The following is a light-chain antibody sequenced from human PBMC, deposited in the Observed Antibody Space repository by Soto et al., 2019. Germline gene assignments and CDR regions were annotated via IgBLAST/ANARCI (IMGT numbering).Light chain of an antibody. CDR2: NVS. CDR1: SADVGGYTY. V-gene: IGLV2-14*03. CDR3: CSYTATHSHV. Sequence: QSALTQPASVSGSPGQSITISCTGTSADVGGYTYVSWYQHHPGRDPKVIIYNVSYRPSGVSGRFSGSKSGNTASLTISGLQAEDEADYYCCSYTATHSHVFGTGTKVTVL. J-gene: IGLJ1*01.